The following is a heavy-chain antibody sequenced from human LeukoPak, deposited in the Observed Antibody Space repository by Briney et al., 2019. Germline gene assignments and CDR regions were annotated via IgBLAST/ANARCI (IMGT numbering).Heavy chain of an antibody. J-gene: IGHJ4*02. CDR2: IYYSGST. D-gene: IGHD4-17*01. V-gene: IGHV4-31*03. Sequence: PSETLSLTCTVSGGSISSGGYYWSWIRQHPGKGLEWIGYIYYSGSTYYNPSLKSRVTISVDTSKNQFSLKLSSVTAADTAVYYCARSTVTTRDFDYWGQGTLVTVSS. CDR1: GGSISSGGYY. CDR3: ARSTVTTRDFDY.